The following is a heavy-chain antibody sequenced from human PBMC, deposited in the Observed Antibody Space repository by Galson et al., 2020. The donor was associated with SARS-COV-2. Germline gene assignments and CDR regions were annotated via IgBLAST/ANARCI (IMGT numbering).Heavy chain of an antibody. D-gene: IGHD5-12*01. CDR3: TRSPRKDIVATMGGY. V-gene: IGHV3-49*03. CDR2: IRSKAYGGTT. CDR1: GFTFGDYA. J-gene: IGHJ4*02. Sequence: GESLKISCTASGFTFGDYAMSWFRQAPGKGLEWVGFIRSKAYGGTTEYAASVKGRFTISRDDSKSIAYLQMNSLKTEDTAVYYCTRSPRKDIVATMGGYWGQGTLVTVSS.